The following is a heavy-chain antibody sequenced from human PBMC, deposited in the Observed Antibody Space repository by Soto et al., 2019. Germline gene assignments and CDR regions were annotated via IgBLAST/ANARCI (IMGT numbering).Heavy chain of an antibody. J-gene: IGHJ3*02. D-gene: IGHD3-22*01. CDR3: ARDTYYYDSSDHFSADAFDI. CDR1: GFTSSSYW. Sequence: EVQLVESGGGLVQPGGSLRLSCAASGFTSSSYWIHWVRQAPGKGLVWVSRISNDGSSTNYADSVKGRFTISRDNAKNTVYLQMNSLRAEDTAVYYCARDTYYYDSSDHFSADAFDIWGQGTKVTVSS. V-gene: IGHV3-74*01. CDR2: ISNDGSST.